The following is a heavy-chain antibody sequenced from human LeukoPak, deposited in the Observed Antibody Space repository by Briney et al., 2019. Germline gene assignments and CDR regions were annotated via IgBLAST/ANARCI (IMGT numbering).Heavy chain of an antibody. V-gene: IGHV4-39*01. J-gene: IGHJ4*02. CDR3: ARQVRVAARQPYFDY. Sequence: SETLSLTCTVSGGSVSSSSYYWGWVRQPPGKGLEWIGSIYYSGSTYYNPSLKSRVTISVDTSKNQFSLKLSSVIAADTAVYYCARQVRVAARQPYFDYWGQGTLVTVSS. CDR2: IYYSGST. CDR1: GGSVSSSSYY. D-gene: IGHD6-6*01.